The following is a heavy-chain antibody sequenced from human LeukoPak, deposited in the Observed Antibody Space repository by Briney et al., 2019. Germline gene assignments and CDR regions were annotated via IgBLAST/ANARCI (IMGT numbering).Heavy chain of an antibody. V-gene: IGHV3-7*01. CDR1: GFPFKGYW. CDR3: ARDGGELWPLDE. J-gene: IGHJ4*02. Sequence: GRSLRLSCVASGFPFKGYWMTWVRQSPGKGLDWEANIKPEGSETNYLDSVKGRFTISRDNARDSLFLEMNNLRVDDTAVYYCARDGGELWPLDEWGQGILVTVSS. CDR2: IKPEGSET. D-gene: IGHD3-10*01.